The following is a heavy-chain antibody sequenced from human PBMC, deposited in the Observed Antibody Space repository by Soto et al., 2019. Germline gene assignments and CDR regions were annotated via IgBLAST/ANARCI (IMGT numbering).Heavy chain of an antibody. V-gene: IGHV4-61*08. Sequence: LSLTCTVSGGSVSSGGYYWNWIRQSPGKGLEWIGYSYYGGSTHYNPSLNNRVTISVDTAKNQFSLKVSSVTAADTGVYYCARATLIVAAGTFRWFDPWGQGTLVTVSS. CDR2: SYYGGST. CDR3: ARATLIVAAGTFRWFDP. J-gene: IGHJ5*02. D-gene: IGHD6-13*01. CDR1: GGSVSSGGYY.